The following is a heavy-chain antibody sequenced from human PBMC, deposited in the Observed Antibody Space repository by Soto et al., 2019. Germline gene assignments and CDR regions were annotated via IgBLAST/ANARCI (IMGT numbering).Heavy chain of an antibody. J-gene: IGHJ4*02. V-gene: IGHV3-21*01. Sequence: PGGSLRLSCAASGFTFSSYSMNWVRQAPGKGLEWVSSISSSSSYIYYADSVKGRFIISGDNAKNSLYLQMNSLRAEDTAVYYCARVANPLYFDYWGQGTLVTVSS. CDR3: ARVANPLYFDY. CDR1: GFTFSSYS. CDR2: ISSSSSYI.